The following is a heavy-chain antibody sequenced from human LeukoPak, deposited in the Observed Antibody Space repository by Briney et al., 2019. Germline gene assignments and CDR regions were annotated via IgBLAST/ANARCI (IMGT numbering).Heavy chain of an antibody. J-gene: IGHJ4*02. CDR1: GFTLSNYG. D-gene: IGHD1-7*01. V-gene: IGHV3-30*18. Sequence: GRSLRLSCAASGFTLSNYGMHWVRQAPGKGLEWVAVVSYDGSNKYYADSVKGRFTVSRDNSKNTLYLQMNSLRSEDTAVYYCAKERKPFYIWNYGFDYWGQGTLVTVSS. CDR3: AKERKPFYIWNYGFDY. CDR2: VSYDGSNK.